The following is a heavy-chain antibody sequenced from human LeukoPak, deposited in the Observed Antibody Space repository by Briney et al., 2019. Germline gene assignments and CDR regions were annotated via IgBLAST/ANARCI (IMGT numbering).Heavy chain of an antibody. Sequence: SETLSLTCAVYGGSFSGYYWSWIRQPPGKGLEWIGEINHSGSTNYNPSLKSRVTMSVDTSKNQFSLKLSSVTAADTAVYYCARDRVHSSSWYHDYWGQGTLVTVSS. CDR1: GGSFSGYY. CDR3: ARDRVHSSSWYHDY. CDR2: INHSGST. D-gene: IGHD6-13*01. J-gene: IGHJ4*02. V-gene: IGHV4-34*01.